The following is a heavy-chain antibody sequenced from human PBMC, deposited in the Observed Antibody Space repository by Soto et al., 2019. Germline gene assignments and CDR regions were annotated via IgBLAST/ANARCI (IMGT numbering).Heavy chain of an antibody. V-gene: IGHV1-46*03. Sequence: QVLLEQSGAEVRRPGASVKISCQASGYPFSNYHMHWVQQAPGQGLEWMGTTDPDNGRTKFEQSIHGRVTMTRDTYTNSVYMELRALKSEDTAIYFCTRMSRSFDYWGQGSHVTVSS. CDR1: GYPFSNYH. J-gene: IGHJ4*02. CDR2: TDPDNGRT. CDR3: TRMSRSFDY.